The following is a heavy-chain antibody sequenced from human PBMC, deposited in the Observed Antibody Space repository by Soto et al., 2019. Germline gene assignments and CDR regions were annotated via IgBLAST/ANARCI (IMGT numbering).Heavy chain of an antibody. CDR3: ARMSNTGMVNSLYYAMDV. CDR1: RGIFSSYT. CDR2: IIPIFGSA. J-gene: IGHJ6*02. V-gene: IGHV1-69*01. Sequence: QVQLLQSGAEVKEPGSSVKVSCTASRGIFSSYTINWVRQAPGRGLEWLGWIIPIFGSARYVQKLQGRVTITADESTSTVYMQLSSLRSEDTAVYYCARMSNTGMVNSLYYAMDVWGQGTTVTVSS. D-gene: IGHD5-18*01.